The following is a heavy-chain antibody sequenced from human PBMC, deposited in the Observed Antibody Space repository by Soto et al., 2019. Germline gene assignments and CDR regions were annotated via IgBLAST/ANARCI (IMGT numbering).Heavy chain of an antibody. CDR3: VRNGKRDRLFDS. CDR2: IYYSGTT. CDR1: GDSASSDTYH. J-gene: IGHJ4*02. V-gene: IGHV4-39*01. D-gene: IGHD1-26*01. Sequence: QVQLQESGPGLVKPSETLSLTCTVSGDSASSDTYHWGWIRQPPGKGPEWIASIYYSGTTYFHSSLRARVAMSVDTSTSQYSLRLSSVTAADTAVYYCVRNGKRDRLFDSWCQGTLVTVSS.